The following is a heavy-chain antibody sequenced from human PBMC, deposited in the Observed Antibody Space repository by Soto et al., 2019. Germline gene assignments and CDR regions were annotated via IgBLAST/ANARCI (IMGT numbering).Heavy chain of an antibody. CDR3: ARTPATYYDILTGFRTYYYYMDV. J-gene: IGHJ6*03. D-gene: IGHD3-9*01. Sequence: QVQLQESGPGLVKPSETLSLTCTVSGGSISSYYWSWIRQPPGKGLEWIGYIYYSGSTNYNPSLKSRVTILVDTSKNQFSLKLSSVTAADTAVYYCARTPATYYDILTGFRTYYYYMDVWGKGTTVTVSS. V-gene: IGHV4-59*01. CDR1: GGSISSYY. CDR2: IYYSGST.